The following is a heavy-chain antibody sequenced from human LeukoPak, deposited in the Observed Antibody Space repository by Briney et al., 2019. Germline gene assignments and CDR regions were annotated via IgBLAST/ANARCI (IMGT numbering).Heavy chain of an antibody. Sequence: PSETLSLTCTVSGGSITSYYCSSIRHPPGKGLERIVDIYYRGRTNNTPSLKSRVTISVDTSKNQFSLKLNSVTAADTAVYYCARDQNRDCYNDNWFDPWGQGILVTVSS. J-gene: IGHJ5*02. CDR1: GGSITSYY. CDR2: IYYRGRT. CDR3: ARDQNRDCYNDNWFDP. D-gene: IGHD5-24*01. V-gene: IGHV4-59*01.